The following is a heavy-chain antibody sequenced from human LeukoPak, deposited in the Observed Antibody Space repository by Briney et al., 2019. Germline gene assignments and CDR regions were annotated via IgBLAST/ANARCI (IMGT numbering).Heavy chain of an antibody. V-gene: IGHV1-69*05. CDR1: GGTFSSYA. CDR2: IIPIFGTA. D-gene: IGHD2-2*01. Sequence: VASVKVSCKASGGTFSSYAISWVRQAPGQGLEWMGGIIPIFGTANYAQKFQGRVTITTDESTSTAYMELSSLRSEDTAVYYCARAGVVVPAAFDPWGQGTLVAVSS. CDR3: ARAGVVVPAAFDP. J-gene: IGHJ5*02.